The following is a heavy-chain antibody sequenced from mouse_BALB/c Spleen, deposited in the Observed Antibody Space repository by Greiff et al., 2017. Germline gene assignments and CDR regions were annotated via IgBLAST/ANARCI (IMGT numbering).Heavy chain of an antibody. CDR3: ARDQYGNYAMDY. CDR1: GFSLTSYG. V-gene: IGHV2-9*02. J-gene: IGHJ4*01. CDR2: IWAGGST. D-gene: IGHD2-1*01. Sequence: QVQLQQSGPGLVAPSQSLSITCTVSGFSLTSYGVHWVRQPPGKGLEWLGVIWAGGSTNYTSALMSRLSISKDNSKSQVFLKMNSLQTDDTAMYYCARDQYGNYAMDYWGQGTSVTVSA.